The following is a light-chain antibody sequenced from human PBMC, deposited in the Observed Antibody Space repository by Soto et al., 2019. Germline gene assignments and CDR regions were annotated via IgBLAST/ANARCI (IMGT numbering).Light chain of an antibody. CDR2: DAS. CDR3: QQYINWT. V-gene: IGKV1-5*01. Sequence: DIQMTQSPSTLSASVGDRVTITCRASQSISSGLAWYQQKPGKAPKLLIYDASSLESGVPSRFSGSGSGTEFTLTISSLQPDDFATYDCQQYINWTFGQGTKVEIK. CDR1: QSISSG. J-gene: IGKJ1*01.